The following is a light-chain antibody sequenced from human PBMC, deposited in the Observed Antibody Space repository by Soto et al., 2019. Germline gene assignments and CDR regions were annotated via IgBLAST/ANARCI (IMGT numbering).Light chain of an antibody. V-gene: IGKV3-20*01. CDR1: QSVSSSY. CDR3: QQYGSSPT. CDR2: GAS. J-gene: IGKJ5*01. Sequence: EIVLTQSPGTLSLSPGERATLSCRASQSVSSSYLAWYQQKPGQAPRLLIYGASSRATGIPDRFSGSGSGTDFTLTISRLEPEDFAVYYCQQYGSSPTFAQVTRLVIK.